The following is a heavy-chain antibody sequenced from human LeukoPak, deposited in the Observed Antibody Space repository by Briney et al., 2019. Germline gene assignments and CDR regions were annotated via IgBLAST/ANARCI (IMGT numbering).Heavy chain of an antibody. CDR1: GYTFTSYG. V-gene: IGHV1-18*01. Sequence: ASVKVSCKASGYTFTSYGISWVRQAPGQGLEWMGWISAYNGNTNYAQKLQGRVTMTTDTSTSTAYMELRSLRSDDTDVYYCARDLYSGSPWYFDYWGQGTLVTVSS. J-gene: IGHJ4*02. CDR2: ISAYNGNT. D-gene: IGHD1-26*01. CDR3: ARDLYSGSPWYFDY.